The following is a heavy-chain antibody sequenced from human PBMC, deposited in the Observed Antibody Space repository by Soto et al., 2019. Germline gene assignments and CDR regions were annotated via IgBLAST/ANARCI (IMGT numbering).Heavy chain of an antibody. CDR2: IKQDGSEK. J-gene: IGHJ3*02. CDR3: ARDANRRDCSNYAFDI. CDR1: GFTFSSYW. Sequence: GGSLRLSCAASGFTFSSYWMSWVRQAPGKGLEWVANIKQDGSEKYYVDSVKGRFTISRDNAKNSLYLQMNSLRAEDTAVYYCARDANRRDCSNYAFDIWGQGTMVTVSS. D-gene: IGHD2-21*01. V-gene: IGHV3-7*03.